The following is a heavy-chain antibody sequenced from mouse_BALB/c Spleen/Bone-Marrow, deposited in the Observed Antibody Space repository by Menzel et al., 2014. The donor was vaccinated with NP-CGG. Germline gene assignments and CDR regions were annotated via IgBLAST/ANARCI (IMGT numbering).Heavy chain of an antibody. J-gene: IGHJ4*01. Sequence: VQLQQSGPELVKSGVSVKMSCKASGYTFTDYVISWVKRRTGQGLEWIGEIYPGSGSTYYNEKFKGKASLTADKSSNTAYMQLISLTSEDSAVYFCASRGEVRRHYYAMDYWGQGTPVPVSS. V-gene: IGHV1-77*01. CDR2: IYPGSGST. CDR1: GYTFTDYV. D-gene: IGHD2-14*01. CDR3: ASRGEVRRHYYAMDY.